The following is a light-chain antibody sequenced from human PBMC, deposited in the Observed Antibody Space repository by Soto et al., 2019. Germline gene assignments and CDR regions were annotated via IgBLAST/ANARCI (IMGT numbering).Light chain of an antibody. CDR1: QSIKTY. Sequence: EIQMTQSPSSLSASVGARVTITCRASQSIKTYLNWYQQKPGNAPRLLIYDASSLQSGVPSTFSGSGSGTDFTLTISRLQPEDFATYYCQQCYTTPRTFGQGTRLEI. CDR2: DAS. V-gene: IGKV1-39*01. CDR3: QQCYTTPRT. J-gene: IGKJ5*01.